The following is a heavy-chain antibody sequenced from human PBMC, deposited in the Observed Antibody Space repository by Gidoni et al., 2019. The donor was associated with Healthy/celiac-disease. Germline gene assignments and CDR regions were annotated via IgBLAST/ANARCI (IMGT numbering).Heavy chain of an antibody. J-gene: IGHJ6*02. Sequence: QLQLQESGPGLVKHSETLSLTCTGSGGSISSSRYYWGWIRQPPGKGLEWIGSIYYSGSTYYNPSIKSRVTISVDTSKNQFSLKLSSVTAADTAVYYCARRVGGGSYYYYYGMDVWGQGTTVTVSS. V-gene: IGHV4-39*01. CDR2: IYYSGST. CDR1: GGSISSSRYY. CDR3: ARRVGGGSYYYYYGMDV. D-gene: IGHD1-26*01.